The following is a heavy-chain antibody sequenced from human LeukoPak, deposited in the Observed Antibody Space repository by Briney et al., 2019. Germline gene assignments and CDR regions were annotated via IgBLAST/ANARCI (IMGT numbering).Heavy chain of an antibody. D-gene: IGHD4-11*01. CDR1: GVTVTSSY. CDR3: ARGNTGYNSNWGRDFDC. V-gene: IGHV3-66*01. CDR2: IYSGGVT. J-gene: IGHJ4*02. Sequence: GGSLRLSCEVSGVTVTSSYMSWVRQAPGKGLEGVSVIYSGGVTYYADSVKGRCTVSRDISKNTLYLQMISLRAEDTAVYYCARGNTGYNSNWGRDFDCWGQGTLVTVSS.